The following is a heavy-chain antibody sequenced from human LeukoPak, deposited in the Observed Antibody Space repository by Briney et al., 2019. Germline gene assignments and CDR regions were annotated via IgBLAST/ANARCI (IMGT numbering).Heavy chain of an antibody. Sequence: PGGSLRLSCVVSGFTFSSYAMSWVRQAPVKGLEWVSAISGSGGSTYYADSVKGRFTISRDNSKNTLYVQMNSLRAEDTAVYYCAKDRDFWSGYYPIFDYWGQGTLVTVSS. CDR3: AKDRDFWSGYYPIFDY. CDR1: GFTFSSYA. J-gene: IGHJ4*02. V-gene: IGHV3-23*01. CDR2: ISGSGGST. D-gene: IGHD3-3*01.